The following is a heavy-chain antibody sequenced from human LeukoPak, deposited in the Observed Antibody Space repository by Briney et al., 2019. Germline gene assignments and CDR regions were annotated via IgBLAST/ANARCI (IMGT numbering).Heavy chain of an antibody. J-gene: IGHJ5*02. Sequence: SETLSLTCTVSGGTVSSGSYHWSWIRQPPGKGLEWIAYIYYSGSTNYNPSLKSRVTISVDTSKNQLSLELSSVTAADTAVYYCARTGYCSGGSCYPWRSVPWGQGTLVTVSS. CDR2: IYYSGST. CDR1: GGTVSSGSYH. D-gene: IGHD2-15*01. CDR3: ARTGYCSGGSCYPWRSVP. V-gene: IGHV4-61*01.